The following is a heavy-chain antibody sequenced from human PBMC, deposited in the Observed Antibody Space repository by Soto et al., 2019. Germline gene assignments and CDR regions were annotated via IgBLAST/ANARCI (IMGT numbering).Heavy chain of an antibody. CDR2: ISYDGSNK. CDR1: GFTFSSYG. D-gene: IGHD1-26*01. Sequence: PGGSLRLSCAASGFTFSSYGMHWVRQAPGKGLEWVAVISYDGSNKYYADSVKGRFTISRDNSKNTLYLQMNSLRAEDTAVYYCAKEGDSGSYYGQYYFDYWGQGTLVTVSS. V-gene: IGHV3-30*18. CDR3: AKEGDSGSYYGQYYFDY. J-gene: IGHJ4*02.